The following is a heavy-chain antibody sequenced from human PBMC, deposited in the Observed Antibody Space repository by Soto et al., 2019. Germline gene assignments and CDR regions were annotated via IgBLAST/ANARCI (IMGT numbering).Heavy chain of an antibody. D-gene: IGHD4-17*01. CDR1: GFTFSSYG. J-gene: IGHJ4*02. V-gene: IGHV3-33*01. Sequence: GGSLRLSCAASGFTFSSYGMHWVRQAPGKGLEWVAVIWYDGSNKYYADSVKGRFTHSRENSKNTLYLQMNSLRAEDTAVYYCARASRMDLTTVTMPLDYWGQGTLVTVSS. CDR2: IWYDGSNK. CDR3: ARASRMDLTTVTMPLDY.